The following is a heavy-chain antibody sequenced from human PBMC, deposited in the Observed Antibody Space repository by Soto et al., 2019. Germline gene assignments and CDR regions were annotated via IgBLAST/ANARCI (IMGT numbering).Heavy chain of an antibody. CDR3: AAGLRYFDWLFDY. Sequence: ASVKVSCKASGYTFTGYYMHWVRQAPGQGLEWMGWINPNSGGTNYAQKFQGWVTMTRDTSISTAYMELSRLRSDDTAVYYCAAGLRYFDWLFDYWGQGTLVTVSS. J-gene: IGHJ4*02. CDR2: INPNSGGT. V-gene: IGHV1-2*04. CDR1: GYTFTGYY. D-gene: IGHD3-9*01.